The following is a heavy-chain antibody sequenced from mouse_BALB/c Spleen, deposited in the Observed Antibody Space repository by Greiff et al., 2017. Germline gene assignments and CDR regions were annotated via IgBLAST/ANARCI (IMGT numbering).Heavy chain of an antibody. CDR1: GFTFSSYA. Sequence: EVMLVESGGGLVKPGGSLKLSCAASGFTFSSYAMSWVRQTPEKRLEWVASISSGGSTYYPDSVKGRFTISRDNARNILYLQMISLRSEDTAMYYCAREATKGLDYWGQGTTLTVSS. D-gene: IGHD3-2*02. J-gene: IGHJ2*01. V-gene: IGHV5-6-5*01. CDR2: ISSGGST. CDR3: AREATKGLDY.